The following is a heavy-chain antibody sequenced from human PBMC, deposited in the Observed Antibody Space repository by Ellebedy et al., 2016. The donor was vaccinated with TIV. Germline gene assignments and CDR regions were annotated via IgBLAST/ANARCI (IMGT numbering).Heavy chain of an antibody. CDR3: GWDCSSTSCRGGY. D-gene: IGHD2-2*01. CDR2: ISYSGGT. J-gene: IGHJ4*02. CDR1: GGSISSSPYH. V-gene: IGHV4-39*02. Sequence: MPSETLSLTCTVSGGSISSSPYHWGWIRQPPGKGLEWIGSISYSGGTYCSPSLKSRVTISVDTSKNHFSLKLSSVTAADTAVYYCGWDCSSTSCRGGYWGRGTLVTVSS.